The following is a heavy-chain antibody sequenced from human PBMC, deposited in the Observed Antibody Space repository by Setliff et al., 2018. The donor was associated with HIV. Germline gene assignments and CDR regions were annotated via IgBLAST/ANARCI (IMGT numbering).Heavy chain of an antibody. CDR3: AGSKGITSGYFDS. V-gene: IGHV1-69*13. J-gene: IGHJ4*02. CDR2: IIPLFGTP. Sequence: SVKVSCKTSGGTFSSGAISWIRQAPGEGPELMGGIIPLFGTPTYSQKFQGRASITADESTSAVYMELSSLRSEDTAVYYCAGSKGITSGYFDSWGQGTLVTAPQ. D-gene: IGHD2-15*01. CDR1: GGTFSSGA.